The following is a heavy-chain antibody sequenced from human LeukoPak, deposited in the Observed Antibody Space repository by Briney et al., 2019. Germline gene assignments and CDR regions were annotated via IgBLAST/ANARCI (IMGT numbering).Heavy chain of an antibody. V-gene: IGHV3-48*01. CDR3: ARDQLTYCSSTSCYEIPPG. Sequence: GGSLRLSCAASGFTFSSYSMNWVRQAPGKGLEWVSYISSSSSTIYYADSVKCRFTISRDNAKNSLYLQMNSLRAEDTAVYYCARDQLTYCSSTSCYEIPPGWGQGTLVTVSS. J-gene: IGHJ4*02. D-gene: IGHD2-2*01. CDR1: GFTFSSYS. CDR2: ISSSSSTI.